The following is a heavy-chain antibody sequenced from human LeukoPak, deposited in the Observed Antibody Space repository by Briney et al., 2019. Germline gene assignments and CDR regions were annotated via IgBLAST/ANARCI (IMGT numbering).Heavy chain of an antibody. CDR1: GFTFRSYA. CDR3: AKGLDEYRSYAGAY. Sequence: PGGCLRLSCEASGFTFRSYAMSWVRQAPGKGLQWVSAISGSGGSTYYADSVKGRFTISRDNSKNTLYLQMNSLRAEDTAVYYCAKGLDEYRSYAGAYWGQGTLVTVSS. J-gene: IGHJ4*02. CDR2: ISGSGGST. V-gene: IGHV3-23*01. D-gene: IGHD3-10*01.